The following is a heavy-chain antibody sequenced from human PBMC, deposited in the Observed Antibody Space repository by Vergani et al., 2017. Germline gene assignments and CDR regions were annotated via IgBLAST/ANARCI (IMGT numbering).Heavy chain of an antibody. CDR2: IYYSGST. CDR1: GGSISSSSYY. Sequence: QLQLQESGPGLVKPSETLSLTCTVSGGSISSSSYYWGWIRQPPGKGLEWIGSIYYSGSTYYNPSLKSRVTISVDTSKNQFSRKLRAVTAADTAVYYWARHYYDSSGYYSFDYFDYWGQGTLVTVSS. CDR3: ARHYYDSSGYYSFDYFDY. D-gene: IGHD3-22*01. J-gene: IGHJ4*02. V-gene: IGHV4-39*01.